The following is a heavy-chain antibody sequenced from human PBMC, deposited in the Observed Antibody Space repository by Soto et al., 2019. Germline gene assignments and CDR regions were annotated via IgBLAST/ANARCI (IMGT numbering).Heavy chain of an antibody. CDR3: ARLAASWYKLEFDY. Sequence: GESLKISCTGSGYNFAKYWIGWVRQVPGKGLEWMGVIYPDDSDAIYSPSFQGQVTISVDKSISTAYLQWSSLKASDTAMYYCARLAASWYKLEFDYWGQGALVTVSS. CDR2: IYPDDSDA. V-gene: IGHV5-51*01. J-gene: IGHJ4*02. D-gene: IGHD2-2*02. CDR1: GYNFAKYW.